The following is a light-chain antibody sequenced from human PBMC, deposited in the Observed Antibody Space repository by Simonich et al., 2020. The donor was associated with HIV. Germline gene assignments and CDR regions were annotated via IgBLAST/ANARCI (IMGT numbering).Light chain of an antibody. CDR2: DAS. V-gene: IGKV3-11*01. CDR3: QQRSNWPL. Sequence: EIVLTQSPATLSLSPGERATLSCRASQSVSSYLAWYQKKPRQAPRLLIYDASNRATGIPARVSGSGSGTDFTLTISSLEPEDFAVYDCQQRSNWPLFGGGTKVEIK. J-gene: IGKJ4*01. CDR1: QSVSSY.